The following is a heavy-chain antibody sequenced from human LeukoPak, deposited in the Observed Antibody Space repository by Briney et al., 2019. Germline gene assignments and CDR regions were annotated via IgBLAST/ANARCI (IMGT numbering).Heavy chain of an antibody. D-gene: IGHD2-15*01. CDR1: GFTFSSYA. CDR2: ISGSGGST. CDR3: AKLDIVVVVAATRFDY. Sequence: PGGSLRLSCAASGFTFSSYAMSWVRQAPGKGLEWVSAISGSGGSTYYADSVKGRFTISRDNSKNTLYLQMNSLRAEDTAVYYCAKLDIVVVVAATRFDYWGQGTLVTVSS. J-gene: IGHJ4*02. V-gene: IGHV3-23*01.